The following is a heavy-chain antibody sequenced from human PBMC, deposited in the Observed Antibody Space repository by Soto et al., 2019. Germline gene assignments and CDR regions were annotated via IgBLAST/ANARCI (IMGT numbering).Heavy chain of an antibody. D-gene: IGHD6-19*01. Sequence: QVQLVQSGAEVKKPGASVKVSCTASGYPLTGNYIHWVRQGPGEGLEWMGKINPSGGTTRYGQKFQDRVSMTRDTSTSTVYMEMSSLRSDDTAVYYCARGEPHSSGWNFDYWGQGTLVIVSP. CDR3: ARGEPHSSGWNFDY. J-gene: IGHJ4*02. CDR2: INPSGGTT. V-gene: IGHV1-46*03. CDR1: GYPLTGNY.